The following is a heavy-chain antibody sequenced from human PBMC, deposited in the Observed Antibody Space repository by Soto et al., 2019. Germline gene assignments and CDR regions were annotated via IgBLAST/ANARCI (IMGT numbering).Heavy chain of an antibody. V-gene: IGHV3-43*01. CDR1: GFTFDDYT. CDR3: AKDGPMGAFDI. CDR2: ISWDGGST. J-gene: IGHJ3*02. Sequence: GGSLRLSCAASGFTFDDYTMHWVRQAPGKGLEWVSLISWDGGSTYYADSVKGRFTISRDDSKNSLYLQMNSLRTEDTALYYCAKDGPMGAFDIWGQGTMVTVSS.